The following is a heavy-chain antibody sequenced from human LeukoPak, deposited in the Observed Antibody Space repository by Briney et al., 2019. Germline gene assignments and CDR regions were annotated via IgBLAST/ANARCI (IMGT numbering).Heavy chain of an antibody. CDR3: ARHANGGLDYYYYMDV. J-gene: IGHJ6*03. CDR1: GYTFTSYD. V-gene: IGHV1-8*01. D-gene: IGHD2-8*01. CDR2: MNPNSGNT. Sequence: ASVKVSCKASGYTFTSYDINWVRQATGQGLEWMGWMNPNSGNTGYAQKFQGRVTITADESTSTAYMELSSLRSEDTAVYYCARHANGGLDYYYYMDVWGKGTTVTISS.